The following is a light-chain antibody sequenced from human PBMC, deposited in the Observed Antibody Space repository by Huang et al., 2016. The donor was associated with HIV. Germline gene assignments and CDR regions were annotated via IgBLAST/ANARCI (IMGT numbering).Light chain of an antibody. CDR1: QRVSSY. CDR2: DAS. Sequence: EIVLTQSPATLSLSPGERATLSCRASQRVSSYLAWYQQNPGQAPRLLIYDASNRATGIPARFSGRGCGTDFTLTISSLEPEDFAVYYCQQRSNWFLTFGGGTKVEIK. J-gene: IGKJ4*01. V-gene: IGKV3-11*01. CDR3: QQRSNWFLT.